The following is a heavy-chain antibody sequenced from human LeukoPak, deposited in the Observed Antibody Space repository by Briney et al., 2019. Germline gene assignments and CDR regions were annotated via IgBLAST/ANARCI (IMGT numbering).Heavy chain of an antibody. CDR1: GGSISSGDYC. J-gene: IGHJ6*04. CDR3: ARGTVTTGYYYYGMDV. Sequence: SQTLSLTCTVSGGSISSGDYCWSWIRQPPGKGLERIGYIYYSGSTYYNPSLKSRVTISVDTSKNQFSLKLSSVTAADTAVYYCARGTVTTGYYYYGMDVWGKGTTVTVFS. V-gene: IGHV4-30-4*01. CDR2: IYYSGST. D-gene: IGHD4-17*01.